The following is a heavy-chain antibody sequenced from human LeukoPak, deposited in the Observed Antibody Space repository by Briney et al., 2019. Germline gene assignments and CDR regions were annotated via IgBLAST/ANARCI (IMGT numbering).Heavy chain of an antibody. D-gene: IGHD3-22*01. V-gene: IGHV3-23*01. CDR3: AKAPTYYYDSSGYTHFQH. CDR2: ISGSGGST. Sequence: GGSLRLSCAASGFTFSSYAMSWVRQAPGKGLEWVSAISGSGGSTYYADSVKGRFTISRDNSKNTLYLQMNSLRAEDTAVYYCAKAPTYYYDSSGYTHFQHWGQGTLVTVSS. CDR1: GFTFSSYA. J-gene: IGHJ1*01.